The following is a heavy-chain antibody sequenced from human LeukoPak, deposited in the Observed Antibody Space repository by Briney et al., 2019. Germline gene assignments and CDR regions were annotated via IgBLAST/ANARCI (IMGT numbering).Heavy chain of an antibody. Sequence: SETLSLTCTVSGGSLSSHYWSWIRQPPGKGLELIGHIYSTGTTYYSPSLNSRVTISLDTFRNQFSLKLTSVTAADTAIYYCARFSSDCSTASCYLTYWGQGTLVIVSS. CDR2: IYSTGTT. CDR3: ARFSSDCSTASCYLTY. D-gene: IGHD2-2*01. CDR1: GGSLSSHY. V-gene: IGHV4-59*11. J-gene: IGHJ4*02.